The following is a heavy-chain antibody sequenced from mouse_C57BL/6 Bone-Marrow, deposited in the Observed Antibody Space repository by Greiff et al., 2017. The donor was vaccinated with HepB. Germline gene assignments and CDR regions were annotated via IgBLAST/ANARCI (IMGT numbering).Heavy chain of an antibody. D-gene: IGHD2-4*01. CDR1: GYTFTRYG. CDR3: ARRGLRRGGY. V-gene: IGHV1-81*01. J-gene: IGHJ2*01. Sequence: VQLQQSGAELARPGASVKLSCKASGYTFTRYGISWVKQRTGQGLEWIGEIYPRSGNTYYNEKFKGKATRTADKSSSTAYMELRSLTSEDSAVYFCARRGLRRGGYWGQGTTLTVSS. CDR2: IYPRSGNT.